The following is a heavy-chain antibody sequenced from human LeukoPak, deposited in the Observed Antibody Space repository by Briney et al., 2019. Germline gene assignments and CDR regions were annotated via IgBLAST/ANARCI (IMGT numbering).Heavy chain of an antibody. D-gene: IGHD2-8*01. J-gene: IGHJ5*02. CDR2: IIPIFGTA. Sequence: SVKVSRKASGGTFSSYAISWVRQAPGQGLEWMGGIIPIFGTANYAQKFQGRVTITTNESTSTAYMELSSLRSEDTAVYYCARVRPEWGISQVGWFDPWGQGTLVTVSS. CDR1: GGTFSSYA. CDR3: ARVRPEWGISQVGWFDP. V-gene: IGHV1-69*05.